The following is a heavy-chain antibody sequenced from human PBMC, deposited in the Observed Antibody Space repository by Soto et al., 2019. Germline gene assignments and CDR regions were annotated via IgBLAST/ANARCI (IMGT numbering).Heavy chain of an antibody. Sequence: PSETLSLTCTVSGGSISSYYWSWIRQPPGKGLEWIGYIYYSGSTNYNPSLKSRVTISVDTSKNQFSLKLSSVTAADTAVYYCARHVAVTTYYFDYWGQGTLVTVSS. CDR2: IYYSGST. J-gene: IGHJ4*02. V-gene: IGHV4-59*08. D-gene: IGHD2-15*01. CDR1: GGSISSYY. CDR3: ARHVAVTTYYFDY.